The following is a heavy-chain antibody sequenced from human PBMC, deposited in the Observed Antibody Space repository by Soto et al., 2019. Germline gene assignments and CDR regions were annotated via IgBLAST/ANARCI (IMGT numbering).Heavy chain of an antibody. D-gene: IGHD2-15*01. Sequence: SGPTLVNPTQTLTLTCTFSGFSLSTSGVGVGWIRQPPGKALEWLALIYWDDDKRYSPSLKSRLTITEDTSKNQVVLTMTNMDPVDTATYYCARTQSCDGVNCYSTPFDYWGRGTLVTVSS. V-gene: IGHV2-5*02. CDR1: GFSLSTSGVG. J-gene: IGHJ4*02. CDR2: IYWDDDK. CDR3: ARTQSCDGVNCYSTPFDY.